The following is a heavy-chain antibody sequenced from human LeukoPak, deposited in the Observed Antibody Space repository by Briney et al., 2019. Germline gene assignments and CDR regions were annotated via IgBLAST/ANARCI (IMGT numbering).Heavy chain of an antibody. J-gene: IGHJ4*02. D-gene: IGHD3-22*01. Sequence: SETLSLTCTVSGGSISSGDYYWSWIRQPPGKGLEWIGYIYYSGNTNYNPSLKSRVTISVDTSKKQFSLKLSSVTAADTAVYYCARAGYYEDYFDYWGQGTLVTVSS. V-gene: IGHV4-61*08. CDR2: IYYSGNT. CDR3: ARAGYYEDYFDY. CDR1: GGSISSGDYY.